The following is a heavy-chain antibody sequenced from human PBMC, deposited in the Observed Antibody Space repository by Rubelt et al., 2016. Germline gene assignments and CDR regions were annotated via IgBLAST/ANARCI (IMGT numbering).Heavy chain of an antibody. V-gene: IGHV1-18*01. Sequence: QVQLVQSGAEVKKPGASVKVSCRTSGYTFTTFGIDWVRQAPGQGLEWVGWISADDGYTNYARNLQDRVTLTPYAYTRTAYCGLRILTPDDTAVYDCAITDRNDAIDYWGQGTPVTVSS. CDR3: AITDRNDAIDY. CDR1: GYTFTTFG. D-gene: IGHD1-1*01. CDR2: ISADDGYT. J-gene: IGHJ4*02.